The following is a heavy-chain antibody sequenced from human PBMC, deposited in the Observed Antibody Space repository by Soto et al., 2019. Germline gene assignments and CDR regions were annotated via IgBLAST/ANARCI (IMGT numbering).Heavy chain of an antibody. CDR1: CGSLRSGSYY. D-gene: IGHD3-22*01. Sequence: PSETLSLTCPFSCGSLRSGSYYFSGIRQPPGKGLEWIGYIYHGGATTYNASLKSRVTISVDTSKNQFFLKVNSVTAADTAVYFCARDSSGRHDYWGQGTPVTVSS. CDR3: ARDSSGRHDY. J-gene: IGHJ4*02. V-gene: IGHV4-61*01. CDR2: IYHGGAT.